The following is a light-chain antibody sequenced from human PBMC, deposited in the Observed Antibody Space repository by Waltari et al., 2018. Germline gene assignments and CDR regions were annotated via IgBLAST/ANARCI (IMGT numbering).Light chain of an antibody. Sequence: DIQMTQSPSSLSASVGDRVTITCRASQSISSYLNWYQQKPGKAPKLLIYAASSLQSGVPSRFSGSGSGTDFTLTISSLQPEDFATYDCQQSYSTPWTFGQGTKVEIK. V-gene: IGKV1-39*01. CDR3: QQSYSTPWT. CDR1: QSISSY. CDR2: AAS. J-gene: IGKJ1*01.